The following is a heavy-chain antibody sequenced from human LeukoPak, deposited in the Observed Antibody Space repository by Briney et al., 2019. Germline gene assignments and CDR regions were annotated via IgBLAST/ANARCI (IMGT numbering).Heavy chain of an antibody. V-gene: IGHV1-18*01. D-gene: IGHD3-16*02. CDR2: ISAYNGNT. Sequence: ASVKVSCKASGYTFTSYGISWVRQAPGQGLEWMGWISAYNGNTNYAQKFQGRVTMTRDTSTSTVYMELSSLRSEDTAVYYCARVTSMITFGGVIVIAGHGYFDYWGQGTLVTVSS. CDR3: ARVTSMITFGGVIVIAGHGYFDY. J-gene: IGHJ4*02. CDR1: GYTFTSYG.